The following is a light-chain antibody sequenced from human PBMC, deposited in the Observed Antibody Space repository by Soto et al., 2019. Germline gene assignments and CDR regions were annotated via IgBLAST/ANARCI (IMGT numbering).Light chain of an antibody. CDR1: SSDVGGYNY. CDR3: LSYEPRENYV. CDR2: EVS. J-gene: IGLJ1*01. V-gene: IGLV2-14*01. Sequence: QSALTQPASVSGSPGQSITISCIGTSSDVGGYNYVSWYQQHPGKAPKVVIYEVSNRPSGVSYRFSGSKSGNTASLTISGLQAEDEADYYCLSYEPRENYVFGSGTKVTVL.